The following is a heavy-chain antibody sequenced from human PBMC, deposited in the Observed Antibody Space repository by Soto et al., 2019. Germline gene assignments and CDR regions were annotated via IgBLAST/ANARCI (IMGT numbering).Heavy chain of an antibody. CDR2: IYYSGST. J-gene: IGHJ4*02. V-gene: IGHV4-39*01. CDR1: GGSISSSSYY. CDR3: ASVRYSGYGY. D-gene: IGHD5-12*01. Sequence: PSETLSLTCTVSGGSISSSSYYWGWIRQPPGKGLEWIGSIYYSGSTYYNPSLKSRVTISVDTSKNQFSLKLSSVTAADTAVYYCASVRYSGYGYWGQGTLVTVPS.